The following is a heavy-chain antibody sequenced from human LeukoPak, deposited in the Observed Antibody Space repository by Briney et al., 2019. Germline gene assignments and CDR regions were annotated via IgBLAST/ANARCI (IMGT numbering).Heavy chain of an antibody. CDR1: GFIFSSYE. D-gene: IGHD3-9*01. Sequence: GSLRLSCAASGFIFSSYEMNWVRQAPGKGLEWVSYISSSGSTIYYADSVKGRFTISRDNSKNTLYLRMNSLRAEDTAVYYCAKGEDYDILTGYLGYWGQGTLVTVSS. V-gene: IGHV3-48*03. J-gene: IGHJ4*02. CDR3: AKGEDYDILTGYLGY. CDR2: ISSSGSTI.